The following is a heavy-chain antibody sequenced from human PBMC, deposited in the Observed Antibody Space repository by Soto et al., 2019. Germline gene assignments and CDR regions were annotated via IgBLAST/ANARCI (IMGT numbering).Heavy chain of an antibody. D-gene: IGHD3-3*01. CDR3: ASITIFGVVRSAGDYYYGMDV. J-gene: IGHJ6*02. Sequence: PGPQVKVSCKASGGTFSSYAISWVRQAPGQGLEWMGGIIPIFGTANYAQKFQGRVTITADESTSTAYMELSSLRSEDTAVYYCASITIFGVVRSAGDYYYGMDVWGQGTTVTVSS. V-gene: IGHV1-69*01. CDR2: IIPIFGTA. CDR1: GGTFSSYA.